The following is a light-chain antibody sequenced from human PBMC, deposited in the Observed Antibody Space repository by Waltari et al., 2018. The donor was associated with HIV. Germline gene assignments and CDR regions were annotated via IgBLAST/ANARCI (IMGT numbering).Light chain of an antibody. CDR2: TVS. J-gene: IGLJ2*01. CDR3: SSYTSSNTVI. V-gene: IGLV2-14*01. Sequence: QSALTQSASVSGSPGQAITISCTGTRSDVGGYNYVSWYQQHPGKAPKLVIYTVSNRPSGVSNRFSGSKSGNTASLTISGLQAEDEAEYYCSSYTSSNTVIFGGGTRVTVL. CDR1: RSDVGGYNY.